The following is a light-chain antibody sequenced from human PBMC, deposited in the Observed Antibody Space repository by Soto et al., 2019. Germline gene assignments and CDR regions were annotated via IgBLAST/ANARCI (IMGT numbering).Light chain of an antibody. J-gene: IGKJ1*01. CDR2: LGS. CDR1: QSLLHSNGYNY. CDR3: MQALQTPPT. V-gene: IGKV2-28*01. Sequence: DIVMTQSPLSLPVTPGEPASISCRSSQSLLHSNGYNYVDWFLQKPGQSPQLVIYLGSNRASGVPDRFTGSGTGTDFTLTINNVKAEDVGVYYCMQALQTPPTFGQGTKVEIK.